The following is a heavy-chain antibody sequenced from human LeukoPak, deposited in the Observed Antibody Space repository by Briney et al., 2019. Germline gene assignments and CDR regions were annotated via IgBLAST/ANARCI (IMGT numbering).Heavy chain of an antibody. D-gene: IGHD2-2*03. CDR2: ISYDGSNK. J-gene: IGHJ6*03. Sequence: GGSLRLSCAASGFTFSSYGMHWVRQAPGKGLEWVAVISYDGSNKYYADSVKGRFTISRDNSKNTLYLQMNSLRAEDTAVYYCARDWMGRYYYYYMDVWGKGTTVTVSS. CDR3: ARDWMGRYYYYYMDV. CDR1: GFTFSSYG. V-gene: IGHV3-30*03.